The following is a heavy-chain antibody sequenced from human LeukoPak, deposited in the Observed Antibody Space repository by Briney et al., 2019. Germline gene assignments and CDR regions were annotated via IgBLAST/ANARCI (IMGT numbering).Heavy chain of an antibody. D-gene: IGHD5-12*01. CDR3: ARDPDHYDDSGYT. V-gene: IGHV4-39*07. Sequence: PSETLSLTCTVSGGSVSSNRFYWGWIRQPPGKGLDWIGSMYYNGGTYYNPSLKSRVTISADTYKNQVSLKLSSVTAADTAVYYCARDPDHYDDSGYTWGQGTLVTVSS. CDR2: MYYNGGT. J-gene: IGHJ5*02. CDR1: GGSVSSNRFY.